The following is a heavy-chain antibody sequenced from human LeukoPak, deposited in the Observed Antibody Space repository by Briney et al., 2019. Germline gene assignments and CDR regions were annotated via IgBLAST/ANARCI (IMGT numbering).Heavy chain of an antibody. J-gene: IGHJ3*02. D-gene: IGHD6-13*01. CDR1: GFTFSSYS. CDR3: ARERQLVFRDAFDI. CDR2: ISSSSNTI. V-gene: IGHV3-48*02. Sequence: GGSLRLSCAASGFTFSSYSMNWVRQAPGKGLEWVSYISSSSNTIYYADSVKGRFTISRDNAKNSLYLQMNSLRDEDTAVYYCARERQLVFRDAFDIWGQGTMVTVSS.